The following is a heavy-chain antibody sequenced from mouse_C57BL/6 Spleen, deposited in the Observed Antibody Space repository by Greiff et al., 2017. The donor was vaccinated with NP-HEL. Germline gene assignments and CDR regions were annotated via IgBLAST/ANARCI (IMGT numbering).Heavy chain of an antibody. J-gene: IGHJ3*01. V-gene: IGHV3-6*01. CDR3: AREDWDVGFAY. D-gene: IGHD4-1*01. Sequence: EVQRVESGPGLVKPSQSLSLTCSVTGYSITSGYYWNWIRQFPGNTLEWMGYISYDGSNNYNPSLKNRISITRDTSKNQFFLKLNSVTTEDTATYYCAREDWDVGFAYWGQGTLVTVSA. CDR2: ISYDGSN. CDR1: GYSITSGYY.